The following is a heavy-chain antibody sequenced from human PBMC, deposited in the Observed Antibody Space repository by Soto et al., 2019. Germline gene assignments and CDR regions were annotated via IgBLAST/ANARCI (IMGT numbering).Heavy chain of an antibody. CDR1: GFTFSNAW. CDR3: TTVPVLRYFDWARYYYYYMDV. D-gene: IGHD3-9*01. Sequence: PGGSLRLSCAASGFTFSNAWMSGVRQAPGKGREWVGRIKSKTDGGTTDYAAPVKGRFTISRDDSKNTLYLQMNSLKTEDTAVYYCTTVPVLRYFDWARYYYYYMDVRGNGTTVIVFS. J-gene: IGHJ6*03. CDR2: IKSKTDGGTT. V-gene: IGHV3-15*01.